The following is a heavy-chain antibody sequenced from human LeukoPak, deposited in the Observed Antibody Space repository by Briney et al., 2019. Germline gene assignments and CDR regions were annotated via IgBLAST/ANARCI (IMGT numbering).Heavy chain of an antibody. V-gene: IGHV3-33*01. J-gene: IGHJ6*02. D-gene: IGHD6-13*01. CDR3: ARGGILYGMDV. CDR2: IWYDGSHQ. Sequence: GGSLRLSCAASGFTFSSYGMHWVRQAPGKGLECVAVIWYDGSHQYYVDSVKGRFTISRDNSKNTLYLQMNSLRAEDTAAYYCARGGILYGMDVWGQGTTVTVSS. CDR1: GFTFSSYG.